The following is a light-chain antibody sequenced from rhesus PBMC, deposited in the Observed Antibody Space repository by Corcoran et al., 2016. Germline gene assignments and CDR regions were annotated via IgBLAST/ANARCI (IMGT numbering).Light chain of an antibody. CDR1: SSNIGGNS. Sequence: QSVLTQPPSASEAARKSVTISCSGISSNIGGNSVSWYHQLPGTAPKLLIYNNDQRASGVSDRFSGSKSGTSASLSISGLQTEDEAIYYCTTWDVSLSGHIFGTGTRLTVL. J-gene: IGLJ1*01. V-gene: IGLV1-60*01. CDR2: NND. CDR3: TTWDVSLSGHI.